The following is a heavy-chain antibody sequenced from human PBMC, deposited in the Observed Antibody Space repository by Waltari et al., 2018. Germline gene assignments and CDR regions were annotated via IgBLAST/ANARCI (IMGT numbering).Heavy chain of an antibody. CDR1: GLTFCTSA. V-gene: IGHV3-30-3*01. D-gene: IGHD3-3*01. Sequence: QVQLVDSGGGVVQPGRSLGLSCAAYGLTFCTSAMHWCRQAPGQGLEWVAVISHDGSNKYYADSVKGRFTISRDNSKNTLYLQMNSLRAEDTAVYYCARPGGSYYDFWSGYPDYWGQGTLVTVSS. CDR3: ARPGGSYYDFWSGYPDY. J-gene: IGHJ4*02. CDR2: ISHDGSNK.